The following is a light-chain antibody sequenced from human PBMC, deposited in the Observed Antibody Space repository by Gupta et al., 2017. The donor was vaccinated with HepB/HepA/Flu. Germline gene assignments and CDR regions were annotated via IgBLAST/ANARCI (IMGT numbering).Light chain of an antibody. J-gene: IGKJ1*01. CDR3: HEYGAAPWT. CDR1: QDVTNF. CDR2: DAA. Sequence: DIQMTQSPSSLSASVGDRVTITCRASQDVTNFVAWYQQGPGKVPKLLIFDAAFLESGVPSRFSGGGSGTDFTLTISSLQPEDVAAYYCHEYGAAPWTFGQGTKVEI. V-gene: IGKV1-27*01.